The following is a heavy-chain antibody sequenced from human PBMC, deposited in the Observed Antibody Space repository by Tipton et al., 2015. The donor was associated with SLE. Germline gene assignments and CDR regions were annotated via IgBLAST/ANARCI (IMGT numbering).Heavy chain of an antibody. Sequence: GSLRLSCAASGFTFDDYTMHWVRQAPGKGLEWVSLISWDGGSTYYADSVKGRFTISRDNSKNSLYLQMNSLRTEDTAVYYCARDVDYWGQGTLVTVSS. CDR1: GFTFDDYT. V-gene: IGHV3-43*01. CDR3: ARDVDY. J-gene: IGHJ4*02. CDR2: ISWDGGST.